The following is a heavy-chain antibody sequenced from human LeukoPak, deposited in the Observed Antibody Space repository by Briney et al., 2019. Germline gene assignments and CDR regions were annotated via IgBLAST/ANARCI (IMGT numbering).Heavy chain of an antibody. J-gene: IGHJ6*02. CDR3: ARQAVVGATKDYYYYGMDV. Sequence: GESLKISCKGSGYSFTSYWIGWVRQMPGKGLEWMGIIYPGDSDTRYSPSFQGQVTISADKSISTAYLQWSSLKASDTAMYYCARQAVVGATKDYYYYGMDVWGQGTTVTVSS. CDR2: IYPGDSDT. V-gene: IGHV5-51*01. CDR1: GYSFTSYW. D-gene: IGHD1-26*01.